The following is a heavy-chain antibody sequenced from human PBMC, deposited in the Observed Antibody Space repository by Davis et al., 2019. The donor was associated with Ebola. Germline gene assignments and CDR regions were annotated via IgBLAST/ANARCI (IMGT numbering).Heavy chain of an antibody. CDR3: ARIDRRTTVTTRY. Sequence: GGSLRLSCKGSGYTFTSYWIAWVRQVPGKGLEWMGSIYPGDSETRYSPSLQGQATISVDKSISTAYLQWSSLKASDTAMYYCARIDRRTTVTTRYWGQGTLVTVSS. D-gene: IGHD4-17*01. J-gene: IGHJ4*02. V-gene: IGHV5-51*01. CDR1: GYTFTSYW. CDR2: IYPGDSET.